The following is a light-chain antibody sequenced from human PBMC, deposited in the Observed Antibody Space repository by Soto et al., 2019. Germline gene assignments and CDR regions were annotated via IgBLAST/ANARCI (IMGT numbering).Light chain of an antibody. V-gene: IGLV1-40*01. CDR1: SSNIGAGYN. CDR3: QSYDSSMSGWV. Sequence: QSVLTQPPSVSGAPGQRVTISCTGSSSNIGAGYNVHWYQQLPGTAPKLLIYGNSNRPAGVPDRFSGSKSGTSASLAITGLQAEDEAEYYCQSYDSSMSGWVFGRGTKLTVL. J-gene: IGLJ3*02. CDR2: GNS.